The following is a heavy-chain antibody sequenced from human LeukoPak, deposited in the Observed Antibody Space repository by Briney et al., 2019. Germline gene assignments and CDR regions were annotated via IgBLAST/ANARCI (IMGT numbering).Heavy chain of an antibody. CDR2: IYYSGST. CDR3: ARGAYIYGHPPSLDY. Sequence: SETLSLTCTVSGGSVSSSSYYWGWIRQPPGKGLEWIGSIYYSGSTNYNPSLKSRVTISVDTSKNQFSLKLSSVTAADTAVYYCARGAYIYGHPPSLDYWGQGTLVTVSS. J-gene: IGHJ4*02. D-gene: IGHD5-18*01. CDR1: GGSVSSSSYY. V-gene: IGHV4-39*07.